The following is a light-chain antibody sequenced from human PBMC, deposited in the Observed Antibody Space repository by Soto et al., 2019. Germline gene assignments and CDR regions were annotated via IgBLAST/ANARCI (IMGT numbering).Light chain of an antibody. CDR2: EVS. Sequence: QSALTQPASVSGSPGQSITISCTGTSSDVGGYNYVSWYQHHPGKAPKLIIFEVSNPPSGVSNRFSGSKSDNTASLTISGVPAEDEAEYFCHSYRGSSPLVFGGGTKVTVL. V-gene: IGLV2-14*01. CDR1: SSDVGGYNY. J-gene: IGLJ2*01. CDR3: HSYRGSSPLV.